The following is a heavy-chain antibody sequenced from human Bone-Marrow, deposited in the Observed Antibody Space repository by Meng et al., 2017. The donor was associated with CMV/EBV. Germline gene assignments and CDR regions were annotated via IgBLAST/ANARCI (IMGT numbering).Heavy chain of an antibody. CDR1: GFTFSSYA. Sequence: GESLKISCAASGFTFSSYAMSWVRQAPGKGLEWVSVIYSGGSSTYYADSVKGRFTISRDNSKNTVYLQMNSLRPEETAIYYCAKDLLLFGGANAYFDYWGQGTLVTVSS. D-gene: IGHD3-16*01. J-gene: IGHJ4*02. CDR3: AKDLLLFGGANAYFDY. CDR2: IYSGGSST. V-gene: IGHV3-23*03.